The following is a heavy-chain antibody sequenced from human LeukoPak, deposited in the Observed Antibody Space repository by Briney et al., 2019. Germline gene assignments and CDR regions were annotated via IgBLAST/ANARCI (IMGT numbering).Heavy chain of an antibody. CDR2: IDPSDSYT. D-gene: IGHD3-10*01. CDR1: GYSFTSYW. CDR3: ARIEYYYGSGSYSYFDY. V-gene: IGHV5-10-1*01. J-gene: IGHJ4*02. Sequence: GESLKTSCKGSGYSFTSYWISWVRQMPGKGLEWMGRIDPSDSYTNYSPSFQGHVTISADKSISTAYLQWSSLKASDTAMYYCARIEYYYGSGSYSYFDYWGQGTLVTVSS.